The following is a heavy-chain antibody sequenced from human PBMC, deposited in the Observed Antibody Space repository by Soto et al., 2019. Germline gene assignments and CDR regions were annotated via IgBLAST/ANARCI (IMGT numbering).Heavy chain of an antibody. Sequence: EVQLVESGGGLLQPGGSLRLSCAAPGLTFSSYDMHWVRQATGKGLEWVSAIGTAGDTYYPGSVKGRFTISRENAKNSLYLQMNSLRAGDTAVYYCARGGGSGRAWYDGMDVWGQGTKVTVSS. CDR2: IGTAGDT. CDR1: GLTFSSYD. D-gene: IGHD3-10*01. CDR3: ARGGGSGRAWYDGMDV. V-gene: IGHV3-13*01. J-gene: IGHJ6*02.